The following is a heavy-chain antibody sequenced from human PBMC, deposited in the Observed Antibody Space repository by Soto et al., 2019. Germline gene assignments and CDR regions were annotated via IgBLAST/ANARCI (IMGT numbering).Heavy chain of an antibody. CDR3: TKDSYSSTTIARFDY. V-gene: IGHV3-15*01. D-gene: IGHD1-26*01. CDR1: EFTFVEPW. Sequence: AAFEFTFVEPWVRRVLQETGKGLEWVGRIKSKTDGGTTDYAAPVKGRFAVSRDDSRNMVYLQMNSLKTEDTGIYYCTKDSYSSTTIARFDYWGQGTVVTV. J-gene: IGHJ4*02. CDR2: IKSKTDGGTT.